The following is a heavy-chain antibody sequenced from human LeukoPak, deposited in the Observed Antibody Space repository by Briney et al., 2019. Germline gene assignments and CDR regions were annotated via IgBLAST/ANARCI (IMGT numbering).Heavy chain of an antibody. V-gene: IGHV3-21*01. J-gene: IGHJ4*02. Sequence: PGGSLRLSCAASGFTFSSYSMNWVRQAPGKGLEWVSSISSSSSYIYYADSVKGRFTISRDNAKNSLYLQMNSLRAEDTAVYYCASLGGGGIDYWGQGTLVTVSS. CDR2: ISSSSSYI. CDR3: ASLGGGGIDY. D-gene: IGHD4-23*01. CDR1: GFTFSSYS.